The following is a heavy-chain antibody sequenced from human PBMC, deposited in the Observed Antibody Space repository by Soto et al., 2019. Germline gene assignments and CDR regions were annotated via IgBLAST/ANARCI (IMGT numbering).Heavy chain of an antibody. D-gene: IGHD6-19*01. V-gene: IGHV6-1*01. J-gene: IGHJ3*02. CDR1: WDSVSSNSAD. CDR3: ARSLAGALDI. Sequence: LSQTLSLTCAISWDSVSSNSADWNWIRQSPSRGLEWLGRTAYRSSWYNDYAESVKSRISINSDTSKSQFSLELNSVTPEDTAVYYCARSLAGALDIWGQGTMVTVSS. CDR2: TAYRSSWYN.